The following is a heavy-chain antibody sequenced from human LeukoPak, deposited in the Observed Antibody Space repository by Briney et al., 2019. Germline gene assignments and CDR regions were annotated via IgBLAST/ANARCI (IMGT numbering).Heavy chain of an antibody. CDR1: GFTFNNYA. D-gene: IGHD4-17*01. V-gene: IGHV3-23*01. CDR3: ARDYADYVGYFFFDY. Sequence: GESLRLSCAASGFTFNNYAMNWVRQDPGKGLEWVSSISGGGETTYYADSAKGRFTISRDNSQNTLYMQMNSLRAEDTAVYYCARDYADYVGYFFFDYWGQGTLVTVSS. CDR2: ISGGGETT. J-gene: IGHJ4*02.